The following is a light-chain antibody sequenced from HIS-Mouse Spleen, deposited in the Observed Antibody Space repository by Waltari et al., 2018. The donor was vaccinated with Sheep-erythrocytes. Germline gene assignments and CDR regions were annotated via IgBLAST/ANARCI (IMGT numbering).Light chain of an antibody. V-gene: IGKV1-39*01. J-gene: IGKJ4*01. CDR3: QQSYSTPPT. CDR1: QSISSY. CDR2: AAS. Sequence: IQLTQSPSSLYASVGDRVTITCRASQSISSYLNCYQQKPGKAPKLLIYAASSLQSGVPSRFSGSGSGTDFTLTISSLQPEDFATYYCQQSYSTPPTFGGGTKVEIK.